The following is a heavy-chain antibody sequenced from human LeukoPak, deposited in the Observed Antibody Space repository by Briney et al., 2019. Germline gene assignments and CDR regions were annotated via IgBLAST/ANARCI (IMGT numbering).Heavy chain of an antibody. CDR3: ARNLGYRTKGVCPTRFYQ. D-gene: IGHD2-8*01. CDR2: IKEDGSER. CDR1: AFIFSGHR. V-gene: IGHV3-7*03. J-gene: IGHJ4*01. Sequence: GGSLRLSCEGSAFIFSGHRMNWVRQTPGKGLEWVASIKEDGSERQYVDSVKGRFSISRGNTKGSLFLQLNSLRAEDTAVYYCARNLGYRTKGVCPTRFYQRGQGTLGPGS.